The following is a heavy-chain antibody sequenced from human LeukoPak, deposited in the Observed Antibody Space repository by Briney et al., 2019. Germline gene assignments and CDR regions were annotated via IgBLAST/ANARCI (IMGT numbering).Heavy chain of an antibody. Sequence: PSETLSLTCAVYGGSFSGYYWSWIRQPPGKGLEWIGEINHSGSTNYNPSLKSRVTISVDTSKNQFALKLSSVTAADTAVYYCAREGYYDRTVYPTTDYWGQGTLVTVSS. V-gene: IGHV4-34*01. CDR3: AREGYYDRTVYPTTDY. CDR2: INHSGST. D-gene: IGHD3-22*01. J-gene: IGHJ4*02. CDR1: GGSFSGYY.